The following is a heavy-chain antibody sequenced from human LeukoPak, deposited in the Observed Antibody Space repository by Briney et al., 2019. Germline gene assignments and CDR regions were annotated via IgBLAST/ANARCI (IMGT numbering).Heavy chain of an antibody. D-gene: IGHD1-20*01. CDR3: ARERYNYDAFDI. CDR1: GFTFSSYS. CDR2: ISSSSTI. J-gene: IGHJ3*02. V-gene: IGHV3-48*01. Sequence: PGGSLRLSCAASGFTFSSYSMNWVRQAPGKGLEWVSYISSSSTIYYADSVKGRFTISRDNAKNSLYLQMNSLRAEDTAVYYCARERYNYDAFDIWGQGTMVTVSS.